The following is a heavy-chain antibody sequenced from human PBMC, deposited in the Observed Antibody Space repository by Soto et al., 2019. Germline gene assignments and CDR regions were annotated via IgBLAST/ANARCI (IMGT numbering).Heavy chain of an antibody. Sequence: VKVSCKASGYSFFSYYIHWVRQAPGQGLEWMGRFLASGGNTDYAQRFRGRVSMTRDTSSTNTVSLELTSLTSDDTAVYYCARGGATIFGVIDSWGQGTRATVS. CDR3: ARGGATIFGVIDS. J-gene: IGHJ4*02. D-gene: IGHD3-3*02. V-gene: IGHV1-46*01. CDR2: FLASGGNT. CDR1: GYSFFSYY.